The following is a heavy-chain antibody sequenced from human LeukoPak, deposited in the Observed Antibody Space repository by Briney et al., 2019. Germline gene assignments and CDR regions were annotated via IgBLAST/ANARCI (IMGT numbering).Heavy chain of an antibody. D-gene: IGHD3-10*01. V-gene: IGHV1-8*01. CDR2: MNPNSGNT. CDR3: ARGRELLWFGEFYGMDV. Sequence: ASVKVSCKASGYTFTSYDINWVRQATGQGLEWMGWMNPNSGNTGHAQKFQGRVTMTRNFSISTAYIELSSLRSEDTAVYSCARGRELLWFGEFYGMDVWGQGTTVAVSS. CDR1: GYTFTSYD. J-gene: IGHJ6*02.